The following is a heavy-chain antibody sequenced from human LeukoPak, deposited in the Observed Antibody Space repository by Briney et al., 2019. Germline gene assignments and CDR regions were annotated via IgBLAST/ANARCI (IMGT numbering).Heavy chain of an antibody. CDR1: GFIFSDYV. CDR3: ARDRGDTSTWFDS. D-gene: IGHD3-22*01. CDR2: ISASGVYT. Sequence: TGGSLRLSCAASGFIFSDYVMNWVRQAPGKGLEWVSSISASGVYTYYADSVKGRFTISRDNSKNTLYLQINSLRTEDTALYFCARDRGDTSTWFDSWAREPWSPSPQ. V-gene: IGHV3-23*01. J-gene: IGHJ5*01.